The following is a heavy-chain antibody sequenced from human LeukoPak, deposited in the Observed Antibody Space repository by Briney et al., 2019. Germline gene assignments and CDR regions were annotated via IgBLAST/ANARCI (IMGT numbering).Heavy chain of an antibody. Sequence: GGSLRLSCAASGFTFSSFAMSGDATSTYYADAVKGRFTISRDNSKTTLYLEMNSLRAEDTAVYYCAKGSSSGWPYFFDYWGQGTLVTVSS. CDR2: GDATST. CDR3: AKGSSSGWPYFFDY. CDR1: GFTFSSFA. J-gene: IGHJ4*02. V-gene: IGHV3-23*01. D-gene: IGHD6-19*01.